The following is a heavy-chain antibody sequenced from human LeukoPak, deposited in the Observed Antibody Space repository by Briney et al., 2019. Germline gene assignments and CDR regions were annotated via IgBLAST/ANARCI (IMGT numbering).Heavy chain of an antibody. CDR3: ARNLWFGESSDAFDM. Sequence: ASVKVSCKASGYIFTDYYMYWVRQAPGQGPEWMGWINPNSGGTNYAQKFQGRVTMTRDTSISTAYMDMSSLRSDDTAAYYCARNLWFGESSDAFDMWGQGTMVTVSS. D-gene: IGHD3-10*01. J-gene: IGHJ3*02. CDR2: INPNSGGT. CDR1: GYIFTDYY. V-gene: IGHV1-2*02.